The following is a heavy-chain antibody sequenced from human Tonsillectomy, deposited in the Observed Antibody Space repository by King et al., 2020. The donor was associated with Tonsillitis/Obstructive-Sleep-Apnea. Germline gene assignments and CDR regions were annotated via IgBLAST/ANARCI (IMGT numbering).Heavy chain of an antibody. CDR3: ARDSSGWSRDY. Sequence: VQLVESGGGLVKPGGSLRLSCAASGFAFSSYSMSWVRQAPGKGLEWVSTINTDNYIYYAGSVKGRLTISRDNAKNALYLQMDSLGAEDTAVYYCARDSSGWSRDYWGQGTLVTVSS. V-gene: IGHV3-21*01. J-gene: IGHJ4*02. D-gene: IGHD6-19*01. CDR2: INTDNYI. CDR1: GFAFSSYS.